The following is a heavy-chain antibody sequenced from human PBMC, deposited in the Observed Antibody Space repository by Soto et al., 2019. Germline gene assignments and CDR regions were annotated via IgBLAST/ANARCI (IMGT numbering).Heavy chain of an antibody. D-gene: IGHD6-19*01. Sequence: SVKVSCKASGGTFSSYATSWVRQAPGQGLEWVGGIIPIFGTANYAQKFQGRVTITADESTSTAYMELSSLRSEDTAVYYCARGGAVAGGAFDIWGQGTMVTVSS. V-gene: IGHV1-69*13. CDR3: ARGGAVAGGAFDI. CDR2: IIPIFGTA. J-gene: IGHJ3*02. CDR1: GGTFSSYA.